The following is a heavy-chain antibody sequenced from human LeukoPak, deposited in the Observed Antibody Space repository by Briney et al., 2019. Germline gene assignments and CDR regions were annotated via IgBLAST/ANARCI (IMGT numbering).Heavy chain of an antibody. J-gene: IGHJ6*04. CDR3: ATGGGICSSTSCRPYYYGMDA. V-gene: IGHV1-24*01. Sequence: GASVKVSCKVSGYTLTELSMHWVRQAPGKGLEWMGGFDPEDGETIYAQKFQGRVTMTEDTSTDTAYMELSSLRSEDTAVYYCATGGGICSSTSCRPYYYGMDAWGKGTTVTVSS. CDR1: GYTLTELS. D-gene: IGHD2-2*01. CDR2: FDPEDGET.